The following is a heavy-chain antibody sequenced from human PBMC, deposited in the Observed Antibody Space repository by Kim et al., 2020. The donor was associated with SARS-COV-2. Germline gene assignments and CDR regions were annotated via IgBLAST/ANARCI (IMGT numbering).Heavy chain of an antibody. CDR3: AREYYYDSSGYRYFDY. D-gene: IGHD3-22*01. V-gene: IGHV4-39*07. J-gene: IGHJ4*02. CDR1: GGSISSSSYY. CDR2: IYYSGST. Sequence: SETLSLTCTVSGGSISSSSYYWGWIRQPPGKGLEWIGSIYYSGSTYYNPSLKSRVTISVDTSKNQFSLKLSSVTAADTAVYYCAREYYYDSSGYRYFDYWGQGTLVTVSS.